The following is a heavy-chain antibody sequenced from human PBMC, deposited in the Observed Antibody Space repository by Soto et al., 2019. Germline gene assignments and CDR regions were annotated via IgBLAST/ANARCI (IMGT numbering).Heavy chain of an antibody. CDR1: GFTFSSYA. Sequence: GGSLRLSCAASGFTFSSYAMSWVRQAPGKGLEWVSAISVSGGSTYYADSVKGRFTISRDNSKNTLYLQMNSLRAEDTAVYYCAKDRVATIGEFDYWGQGTLVTVSS. D-gene: IGHD5-12*01. V-gene: IGHV3-23*01. CDR3: AKDRVATIGEFDY. CDR2: ISVSGGST. J-gene: IGHJ4*02.